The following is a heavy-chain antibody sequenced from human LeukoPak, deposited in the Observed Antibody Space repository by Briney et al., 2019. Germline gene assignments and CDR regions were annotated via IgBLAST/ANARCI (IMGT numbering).Heavy chain of an antibody. V-gene: IGHV2-26*01. D-gene: IGHD3-22*01. Sequence: SGPTLVKPTETLTLTCTVSGFSLSNAGMGVSWIRQPPGKALEWLAHIFSNDEKSYSTSLKSRLTISKDTSKSQVVLTMTNMDPVDTATYYCARIRDSSGYYHRPPTIDYWGQGTLVTVSS. CDR3: ARIRDSSGYYHRPPTIDY. J-gene: IGHJ4*02. CDR1: GFSLSNAGMG. CDR2: IFSNDEK.